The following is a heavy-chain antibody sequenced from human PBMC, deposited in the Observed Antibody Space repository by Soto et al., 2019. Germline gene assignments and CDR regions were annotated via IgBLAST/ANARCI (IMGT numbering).Heavy chain of an antibody. CDR2: IIPIFGTA. CDR3: AREGHSYYYDSSGYRMDV. V-gene: IGHV1-69*13. CDR1: GGTFSSYA. D-gene: IGHD3-22*01. J-gene: IGHJ6*02. Sequence: SVKVSCKASGGTFSSYAISWVRQAPGQGLEWMGGIIPIFGTANYAQKFQGRVTITADESTSTAYMELSSLRSEDTAVYYCAREGHSYYYDSSGYRMDVWGQGTTVTVSS.